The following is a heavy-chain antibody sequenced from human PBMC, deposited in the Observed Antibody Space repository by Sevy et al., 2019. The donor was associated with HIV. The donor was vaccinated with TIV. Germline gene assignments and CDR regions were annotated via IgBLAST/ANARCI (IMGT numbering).Heavy chain of an antibody. D-gene: IGHD2-8*02. CDR2: LIGGGSRT. J-gene: IGHJ6*02. CDR3: AKRRVQSGLSGGGANYGMDV. CDR1: GFPFSNFA. Sequence: GSLRLSCAASGFPFSNFAMSWVRQAPGKGLEWVSTLIGGGSRTYYADSVTGRFIISRDNSRNTLYLQMNSLIAEDTAIYYCAKRRVQSGLSGGGANYGMDVCGRGTTVTVSS. V-gene: IGHV3-23*01.